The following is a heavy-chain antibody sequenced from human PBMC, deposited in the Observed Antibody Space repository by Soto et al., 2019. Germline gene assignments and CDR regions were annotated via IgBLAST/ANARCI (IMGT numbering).Heavy chain of an antibody. Sequence: EVQLLESGGGLVQPGGSLRLSCVASGFTFTSYAMTWVRQAPGKGLEWVSGISGSGGDTYYADSVRGRFTISRDNSKNTLYLQMNSLRAEDTAVYYCAKDRLLGYFDYWDYWGQGTLVTVSS. V-gene: IGHV3-23*01. D-gene: IGHD3-9*01. CDR2: ISGSGGDT. CDR1: GFTFTSYA. J-gene: IGHJ4*02. CDR3: AKDRLLGYFDYWDY.